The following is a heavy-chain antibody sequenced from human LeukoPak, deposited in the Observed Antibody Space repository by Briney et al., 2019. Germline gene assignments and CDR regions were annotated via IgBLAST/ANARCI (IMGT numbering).Heavy chain of an antibody. J-gene: IGHJ5*02. CDR2: IYYSGST. Sequence: KPSETLSLTCAVYGGSFSGYYWSWIRQPPGKGLEWIGYIYYSGSTNYNPSLKSRVTISVDTSKNQFSLKLSSVTAADTAVYYCARGQFTRFLEWPIFRAPFDPWGQGTLVTVSS. CDR1: GGSFSGYY. D-gene: IGHD3-3*01. CDR3: ARGQFTRFLEWPIFRAPFDP. V-gene: IGHV4-59*12.